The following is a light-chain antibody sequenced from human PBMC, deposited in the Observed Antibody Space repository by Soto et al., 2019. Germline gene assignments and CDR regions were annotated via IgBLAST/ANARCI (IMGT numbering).Light chain of an antibody. CDR1: ETIGKN. CDR2: GAS. Sequence: EIVLTQSPATLSVSPGERATLSCRASETIGKNLAWYQQKPGQPPRLLVFGASNRASKIPDRFRGRGSGTEFTLTISGLQSEDFGVSYCQQYDTWITFGGGTKV. J-gene: IGKJ4*02. CDR3: QQYDTWIT. V-gene: IGKV3-15*01.